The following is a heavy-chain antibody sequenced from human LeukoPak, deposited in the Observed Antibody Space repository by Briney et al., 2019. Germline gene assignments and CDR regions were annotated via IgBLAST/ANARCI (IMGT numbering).Heavy chain of an antibody. D-gene: IGHD3-22*01. J-gene: IGHJ4*02. CDR2: INVHTGVA. CDR3: ARTHYDSNAYYSPAGY. Sequence: ASVTVSCTASGYTFTGYNLHWVRQAPGQGLEWMGWINVHTGVAHYAQKFQGRVTMTRDTSISTAYMGLSRLRSDDTAVFYCARTHYDSNAYYSPAGYWGQGTLVTGSS. CDR1: GYTFTGYN. V-gene: IGHV1-2*02.